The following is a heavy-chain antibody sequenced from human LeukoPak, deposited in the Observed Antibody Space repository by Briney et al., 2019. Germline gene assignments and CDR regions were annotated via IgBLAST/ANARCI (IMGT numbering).Heavy chain of an antibody. D-gene: IGHD3-10*01. CDR3: AREGYYGSGSPPSLYFDY. CDR2: TSSDLNVK. CDR1: GFTFRNYV. V-gene: IGHV3-30-3*01. J-gene: IGHJ4*02. Sequence: GGSLGLSCAASGFTFRNYVIHWVRQAPGKGLEWVAVTSSDLNVKLYADSVKGRLTISRDNSRSTLYLQMNSLRPEDTAIYYCAREGYYGSGSPPSLYFDYWGQGTLVTVSS.